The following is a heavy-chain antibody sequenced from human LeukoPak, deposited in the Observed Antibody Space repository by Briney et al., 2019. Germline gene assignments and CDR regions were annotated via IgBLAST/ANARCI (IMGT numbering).Heavy chain of an antibody. CDR3: ARMVQLWTRHDY. CDR1: GGSFSGYY. V-gene: IGHV4-34*01. CDR2: INHSGST. J-gene: IGHJ4*02. D-gene: IGHD5-18*01. Sequence: SETLSLTCAVYGGSFSGYYWSWIRQPPGKGLEWIGEINHSGSTNYNPSLKSRVTISVDTSKNQFSLKLSSVTAADTAVYYCARMVQLWTRHDYWGQGTLVTVSS.